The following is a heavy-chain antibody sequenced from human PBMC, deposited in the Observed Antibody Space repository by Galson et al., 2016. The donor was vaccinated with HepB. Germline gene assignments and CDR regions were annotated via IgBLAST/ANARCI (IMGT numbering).Heavy chain of an antibody. CDR3: ARELVRSAFDL. J-gene: IGHJ3*01. D-gene: IGHD6-6*01. CDR2: ISSALRPI. V-gene: IGHV3-48*02. CDR1: GFTLSGPG. Sequence: SLRLSCAASGFTLSGPGLNWVRQAPGRGLQWISYISSALRPIYYADSVKGRFAISRDNAKNSVVLEMNSLREEDTGVYYCARELVRSAFDLWGQGTMVTVSS.